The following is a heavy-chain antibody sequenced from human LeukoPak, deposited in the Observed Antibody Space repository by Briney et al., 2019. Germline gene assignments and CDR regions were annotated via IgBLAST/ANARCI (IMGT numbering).Heavy chain of an antibody. CDR3: ARVIESDIVVVPAAIDAFDI. Sequence: TSKTLSLTCTVSGGSVSSYYWSWIRQPPGKGLEWIGYIYYSGSTNYNPSLKSRVTISVDTSKNQFSLKLSSVTAADTAVYYCARVIESDIVVVPAAIDAFDIWGQGTMVTVSS. V-gene: IGHV4-59*02. CDR1: GGSVSSYY. CDR2: IYYSGST. J-gene: IGHJ3*02. D-gene: IGHD2-2*02.